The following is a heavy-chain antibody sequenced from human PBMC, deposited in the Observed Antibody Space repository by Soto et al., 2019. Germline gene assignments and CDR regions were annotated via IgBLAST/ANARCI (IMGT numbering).Heavy chain of an antibody. Sequence: GGSLRLSCLASVFTFSSHGLSWVRQAPGKGLEWVSTINPSGASTFYADSVKGRFTISRDNSKNTVYLQMNSLSVGDTAVYLCAKVDVSTAGSFDYWGQGALVTVSS. CDR2: INPSGAST. J-gene: IGHJ4*02. CDR1: VFTFSSHG. V-gene: IGHV3-23*01. CDR3: AKVDVSTAGSFDY. D-gene: IGHD6-13*01.